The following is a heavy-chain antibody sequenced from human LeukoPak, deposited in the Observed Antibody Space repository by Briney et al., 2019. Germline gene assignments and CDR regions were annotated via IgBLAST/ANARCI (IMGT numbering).Heavy chain of an antibody. V-gene: IGHV3-23*01. CDR2: FSGSSSST. Sequence: PGGSLRLSCAASGFTFSNYAMSWVRQAPGRGLEWVSTFSGSSSSTYYAASVKGRFTISRDNSKNTLYLQRNSLRAGDTAVYYCAKRAGTGTKHFDYWGQGALVTVSS. CDR3: AKRAGTGTKHFDY. D-gene: IGHD1-1*01. J-gene: IGHJ4*02. CDR1: GFTFSNYA.